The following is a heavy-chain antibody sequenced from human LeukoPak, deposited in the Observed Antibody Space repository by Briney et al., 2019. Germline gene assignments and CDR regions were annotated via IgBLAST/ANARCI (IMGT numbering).Heavy chain of an antibody. CDR1: GFTFSSYS. D-gene: IGHD3-16*01. J-gene: IGHJ3*02. CDR2: ISSSSSYI. V-gene: IGHV3-21*01. CDR3: ARGGRSVLDAFDI. Sequence: PGGSLRLSCAASGFTFSSYSMNWVRQAPGKGLEWVSSISSSSSYIYYADSVKGRFTISRDNAKNSLYLQMNSLRAEDTAVYYCARGGRSVLDAFDIWGQGTMVTVSS.